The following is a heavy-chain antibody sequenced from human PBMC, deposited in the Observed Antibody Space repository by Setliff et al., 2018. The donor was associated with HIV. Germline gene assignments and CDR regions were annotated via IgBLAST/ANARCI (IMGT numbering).Heavy chain of an antibody. D-gene: IGHD5-18*01. V-gene: IGHV1-69*13. Sequence: GASVKVSCKVSGNMFSSYVFSWVRQAPGQGLEWVGGIIPYLRSPNYAQKFQGRVTITADESTSTVYMELSGLTSDDTAVYYCARDPVGYSYGFTYFDYWGQGTLVTVSS. CDR3: ARDPVGYSYGFTYFDY. CDR1: GNMFSSYV. CDR2: IIPYLRSP. J-gene: IGHJ4*02.